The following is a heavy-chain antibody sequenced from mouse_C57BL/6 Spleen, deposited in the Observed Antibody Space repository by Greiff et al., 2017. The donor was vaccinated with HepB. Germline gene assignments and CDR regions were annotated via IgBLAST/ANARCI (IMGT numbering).Heavy chain of an antibody. D-gene: IGHD1-1*01. CDR3: ARWTVVATDYAMDY. CDR1: GYTFTSYW. J-gene: IGHJ4*01. V-gene: IGHV1-72*01. Sequence: QVQLQQPGAELVKPGASVKLSCKASGYTFTSYWMHWVKQRPGRGLEWIGRIDPNSGGTKYNEKFKSKATLTVDKPSSTAYMQLSSLTSEDSAVYYGARWTVVATDYAMDYWGQGTSVTVSS. CDR2: IDPNSGGT.